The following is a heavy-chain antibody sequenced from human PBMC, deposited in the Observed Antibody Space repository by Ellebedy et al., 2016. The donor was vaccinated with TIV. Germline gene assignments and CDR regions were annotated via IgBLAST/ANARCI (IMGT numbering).Heavy chain of an antibody. V-gene: IGHV5-51*01. CDR3: TRRADGYDY. Sequence: GESLKISCKGSGYRFSNDWIGWVRQMPGKGLEWMGVVYPGDSDTRYSPSFQGQVTISADKSISTAYLQWSSLKASDTAMYFCTRRADGYDYWGQGTLVTVSS. CDR1: GYRFSNDW. D-gene: IGHD6-25*01. J-gene: IGHJ4*02. CDR2: VYPGDSDT.